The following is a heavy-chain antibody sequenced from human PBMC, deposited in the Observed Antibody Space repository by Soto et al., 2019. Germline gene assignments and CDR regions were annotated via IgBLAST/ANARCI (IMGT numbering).Heavy chain of an antibody. J-gene: IGHJ3*02. V-gene: IGHV4-39*01. D-gene: IGHD3-22*01. CDR2: IYYSGST. CDR1: SDSIRIRIDY. Sequence: PSYTPSLTCTFSSDSIRIRIDYWGWNRQPPGKGLEWIGGIYYSGSTYYNPSLKSRVTISVDTSKNQFSLKLSSVTAADTAVYYCARGPNYSGSSGYSPRPDAFDICGQGTMVTVSS. CDR3: ARGPNYSGSSGYSPRPDAFDI.